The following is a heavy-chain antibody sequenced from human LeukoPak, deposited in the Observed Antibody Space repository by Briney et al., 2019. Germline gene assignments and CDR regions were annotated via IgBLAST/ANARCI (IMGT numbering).Heavy chain of an antibody. J-gene: IGHJ2*01. Sequence: PSETLSLTCVVSGYSIRNGDYWGWIRQSPGKGLEWIASMYNSVSIHYNPSLKSRVTIRVDTSKNEFSLKMRSVTAANTAVYYCARVRAYHDSTYWYFDLGGRGTLVTVSS. CDR1: GYSIRNGDY. D-gene: IGHD3-22*01. V-gene: IGHV4-38-2*01. CDR3: ARVRAYHDSTYWYFDL. CDR2: MYNSVSI.